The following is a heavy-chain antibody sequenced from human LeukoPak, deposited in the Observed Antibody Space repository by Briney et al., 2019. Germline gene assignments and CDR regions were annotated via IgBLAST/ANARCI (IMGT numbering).Heavy chain of an antibody. CDR2: ISYDGSNK. CDR3: ARVAGASYSSGWGLGDY. CDR1: GFTFSSYA. J-gene: IGHJ4*02. D-gene: IGHD6-19*01. V-gene: IGHV3-30*04. Sequence: GGSLRLSCAASGFTFSSYAMHWVRQAPGKGLEWVAVISYDGSNKYYADSVKGRFTISRDNSRNTLYLQMNSLRAEDTAVYYCARVAGASYSSGWGLGDYWGQGTLVTVSS.